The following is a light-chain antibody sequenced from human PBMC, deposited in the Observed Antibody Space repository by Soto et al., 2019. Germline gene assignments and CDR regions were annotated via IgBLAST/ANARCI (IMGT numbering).Light chain of an antibody. CDR1: SSDVGRYDY. CDR3: SAFAGSNIPVV. CDR2: EVF. V-gene: IGLV2-8*01. Sequence: QSALTQPPSASGSPGQSVTISCTGTSSDVGRYDYVSWYQHLPGKAPKLLIHEVFRRPSGVPDRFSGSKSGNTASLTVSGLPAEDEADYYCSAFAGSNIPVVFGGGTKVTVL. J-gene: IGLJ2*01.